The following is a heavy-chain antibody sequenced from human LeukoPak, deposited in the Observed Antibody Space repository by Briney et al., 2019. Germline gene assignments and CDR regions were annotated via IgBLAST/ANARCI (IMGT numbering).Heavy chain of an antibody. CDR2: INPSGGRA. J-gene: IGHJ4*02. Sequence: ASVKVSCKATGYTITNYYMHWVRQAPGQGLEWMGRINPSGGRASYAQKFQGRVGMTRDTSTNTVYMQLSSLRSEDTAVYYGARGGWQIVVASGFQEEGRIDYWGQGTLVTVSS. CDR3: ARGGWQIVVASGFQEEGRIDY. D-gene: IGHD2-21*01. V-gene: IGHV1-46*01. CDR1: GYTITNYY.